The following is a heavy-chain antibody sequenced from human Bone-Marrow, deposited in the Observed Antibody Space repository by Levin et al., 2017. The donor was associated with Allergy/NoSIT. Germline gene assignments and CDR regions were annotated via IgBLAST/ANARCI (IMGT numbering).Heavy chain of an antibody. V-gene: IGHV3-33*01. D-gene: IGHD1-7*01. CDR3: AGGGQEELELPRACDI. CDR2: IWYDGSNK. CDR1: GFTFSSYG. J-gene: IGHJ3*02. Sequence: GGSLRLSCAASGFTFSSYGMHWVRQAPGKGLEWVAVIWYDGSNKYYADSVKGRFTISRDNSQNTLYLQMNSQRAEDTAVYYCAGGGQEELELPRACDIWGQGTMVTVSS.